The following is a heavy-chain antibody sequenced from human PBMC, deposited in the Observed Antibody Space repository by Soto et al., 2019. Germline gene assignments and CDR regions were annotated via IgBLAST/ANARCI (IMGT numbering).Heavy chain of an antibody. CDR1: GFTVSTKY. CDR3: ARDPWAAVY. V-gene: IGHV3-66*01. J-gene: IGHJ4*02. CDR2: IYSGGST. D-gene: IGHD3-16*01. Sequence: EVQLVESGGGLVQPGGSLRLSCAASGFTVSTKYMSWVRQAPGKGLEWVSVIYSGGSTFYADSVRGRFTISRDNSKNTVHLQMNSLRAEDPAVYYCARDPWAAVYWGKGTLVTVSS.